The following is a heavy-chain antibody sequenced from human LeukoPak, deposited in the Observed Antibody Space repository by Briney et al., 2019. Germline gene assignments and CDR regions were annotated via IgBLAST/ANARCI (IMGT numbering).Heavy chain of an antibody. CDR3: ASKFQYYDSSGYYL. CDR1: GFTFSSYS. V-gene: IGHV3-21*01. CDR2: ISSSSSYI. Sequence: GGALRLSCAASGFTFSSYSMNWVRQAPREGVEWVSSISSSSSYINYADSVKGGFTISRDNAKNSLYLQMNSLRAEGTAVYYCASKFQYYDSSGYYLGGQGTLVTVSS. D-gene: IGHD3-22*01. J-gene: IGHJ4*02.